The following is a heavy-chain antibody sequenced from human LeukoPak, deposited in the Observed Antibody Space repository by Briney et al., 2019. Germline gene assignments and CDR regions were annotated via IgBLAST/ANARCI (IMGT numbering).Heavy chain of an antibody. CDR1: GFTSSSYA. CDR3: AKDLEYCSSTSCYWGQLSSQSFDY. V-gene: IGHV3-23*01. CDR2: ISGSGGST. D-gene: IGHD2-2*01. J-gene: IGHJ4*02. Sequence: PGGSLRLSCAASGFTSSSYAMSWVRQAPGKGLEWVSAISGSGGSTYYADSVKGRFTISRDNSKNTLYLQMNSLRAEDTAVYYCAKDLEYCSSTSCYWGQLSSQSFDYWGQGTLVTVSS.